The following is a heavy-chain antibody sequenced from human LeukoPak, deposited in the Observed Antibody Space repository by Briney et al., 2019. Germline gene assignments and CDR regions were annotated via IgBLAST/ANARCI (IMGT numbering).Heavy chain of an antibody. D-gene: IGHD3-22*01. CDR1: GFTFSDNY. V-gene: IGHV3-11*01. J-gene: IGHJ4*02. CDR3: ARCRHSYDSSGFPHY. CDR2: ISGNGRDI. Sequence: GGSLRLSCAASGFTFSDNYMTWVRQAPGRGLEWLSYISGNGRDIQYADSVKGRFTISRDNAKNSLYLQMNSLRAEDTALYYCARCRHSYDSSGFPHYWGQGTLVTVSS.